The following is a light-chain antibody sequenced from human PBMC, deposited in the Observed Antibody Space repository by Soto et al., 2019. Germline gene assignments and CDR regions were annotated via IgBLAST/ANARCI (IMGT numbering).Light chain of an antibody. CDR3: AVWDDSLNGRV. V-gene: IGLV1-44*01. J-gene: IGLJ3*02. CDR1: SSNIGSYS. CDR2: SNN. Sequence: QSVLTQPPSASGTPGQRVTISCSGSSSNIGSYSVNWYQQLPGTAPKLLIYSNNQRPSGVPDRFSGSKSGTSASLAISGLQSEDETDYYCAVWDDSLNGRVFGGGTKLTVL.